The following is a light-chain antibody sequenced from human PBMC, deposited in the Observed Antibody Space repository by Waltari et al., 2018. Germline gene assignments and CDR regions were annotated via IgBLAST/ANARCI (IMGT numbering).Light chain of an antibody. CDR2: GAS. CDR3: QHYVRLPAT. V-gene: IGKV3-20*01. J-gene: IGKJ1*01. Sequence: ELVLTQPPGTLSLSPGERATLSCRASQSVSRTLAWYQQKPGQAPKLLIYGASIRATGIPDRFTGSGSGTDFSLTISSLEPEDFAIYFCQHYVRLPATFGQGTKVEIK. CDR1: QSVSRT.